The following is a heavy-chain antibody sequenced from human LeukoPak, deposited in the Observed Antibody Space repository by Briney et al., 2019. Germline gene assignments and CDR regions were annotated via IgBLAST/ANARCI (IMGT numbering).Heavy chain of an antibody. V-gene: IGHV4-59*08. CDR1: GASIRSYY. D-gene: IGHD3/OR15-3a*01. J-gene: IGHJ6*03. Sequence: PSETLSLTCTVSGASIRSYYWSWIRQPPGKGLEWIGYVYYSGNTNYNPSLKSRVTISVDTSKNQFSLKLSSVTAADTAVYYCARMDKGYYMDVWGKGTTVTVSS. CDR3: ARMDKGYYMDV. CDR2: VYYSGNT.